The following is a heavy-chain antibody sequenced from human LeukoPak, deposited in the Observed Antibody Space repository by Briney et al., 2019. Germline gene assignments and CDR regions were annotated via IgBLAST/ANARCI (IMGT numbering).Heavy chain of an antibody. J-gene: IGHJ3*02. CDR3: AHRQQRLVLRDDAFDI. D-gene: IGHD6-19*01. CDR1: GFSLSTSGVG. CDR2: IYWDDDK. Sequence: SGPTLVKPTQTLTLTCTFSGFSLSTSGVGVGWIRQPPGKALEWLALIYWDDDKRYSPSLKSRLTITKDTSKNQVVLTMTNMDPVDTATYYCAHRQQRLVLRDDAFDIWGQGTMVTVSS. V-gene: IGHV2-5*02.